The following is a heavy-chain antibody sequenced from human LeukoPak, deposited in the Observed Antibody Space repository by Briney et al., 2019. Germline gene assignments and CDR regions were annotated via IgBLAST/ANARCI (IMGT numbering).Heavy chain of an antibody. CDR1: GVSVTSSNYY. CDR3: ATSWMQLWSPPDA. D-gene: IGHD5-18*01. V-gene: IGHV4-39*01. Sequence: SSETLSLTCTVSGVSVTSSNYYWDWIRQPPGKGLEWIGTIYYSGRTYYNPSLKSRVTISVDTSKNQFSLKLSSVTAADTAIYYCATSWMQLWSPPDAWGQGTLVTVSS. CDR2: IYYSGRT. J-gene: IGHJ5*02.